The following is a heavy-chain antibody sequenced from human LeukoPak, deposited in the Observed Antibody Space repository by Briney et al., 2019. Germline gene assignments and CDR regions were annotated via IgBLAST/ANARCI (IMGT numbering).Heavy chain of an antibody. V-gene: IGHV3-43D*03. CDR1: GFTFDGYA. CDR2: ISWDGGTI. J-gene: IGHJ4*02. Sequence: PGGSLRLSCAASGFTFDGYAFHWVRQAPGKGLEWVSLISWDGGTIYYADSVRGRFTISRDNSKNALYLRMNSLRAEDTALYYCAKGSGGAYYNYFEDWGQGTLVSVAS. D-gene: IGHD1-26*01. CDR3: AKGSGGAYYNYFED.